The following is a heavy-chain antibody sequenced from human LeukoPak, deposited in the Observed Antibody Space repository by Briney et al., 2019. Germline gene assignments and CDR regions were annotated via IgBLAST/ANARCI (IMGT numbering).Heavy chain of an antibody. CDR3: ARFKVDDCSSTTCYSHGFDY. V-gene: IGHV5-51*01. CDR2: IYPGDSDT. J-gene: IGHJ4*02. Sequence: AGESLQISCKGSGCTFTSHWIAWVRQMPGKGLQWMGIIYPGDSDTRYSPSFQGQVIISADKSISTAYLQWSSLKASDTAVYYCARFKVDDCSSTTCYSHGFDYWGQGTMLTVS. D-gene: IGHD2-2*01. CDR1: GCTFTSHW.